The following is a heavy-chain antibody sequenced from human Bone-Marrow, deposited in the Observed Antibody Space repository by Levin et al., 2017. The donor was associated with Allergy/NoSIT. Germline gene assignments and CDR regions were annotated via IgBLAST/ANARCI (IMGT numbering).Heavy chain of an antibody. V-gene: IGHV3-9*01. Sequence: GGSLRLSCAASGFIFGDYAMHWVRQAPGKGLEWVAGVSWNSVKIAYGDSVKGRFTISRDDAKNSLYLQLNSLRSEDTALYYCVKWDTSVLTRDDAFDSWGQGTEVTVSS. CDR1: GFIFGDYA. J-gene: IGHJ3*02. CDR2: VSWNSVKI. CDR3: VKWDTSVLTRDDAFDS. D-gene: IGHD5-18*01.